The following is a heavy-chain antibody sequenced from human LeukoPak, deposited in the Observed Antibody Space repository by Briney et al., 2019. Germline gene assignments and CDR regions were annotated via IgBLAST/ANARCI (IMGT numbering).Heavy chain of an antibody. D-gene: IGHD4-23*01. Sequence: GGSLRLSCAASGFSFSSYWMSWVRQAPGKGLEWVANIKQDGSDKYYLTSVRGRFAISRDNAKNSLFLQMNSLRVEDTAVYYCARGGGHLDCWGQGTLVTVSS. CDR2: IKQDGSDK. V-gene: IGHV3-7*03. J-gene: IGHJ4*02. CDR3: ARGGGHLDC. CDR1: GFSFSSYW.